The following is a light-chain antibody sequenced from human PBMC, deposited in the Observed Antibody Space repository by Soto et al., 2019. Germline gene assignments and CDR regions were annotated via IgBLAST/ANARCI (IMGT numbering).Light chain of an antibody. CDR1: QSISDN. J-gene: IGKJ3*01. V-gene: IGKV3-15*01. CDR2: GAS. CDR3: HQYRNSPPT. Sequence: TVMTQSPDILSVSPGERATLSCRASQSISDNLAWYIQKPGQAPRLLIYGASTRATGIPARFTGSGSGTEFTLTINSMQSEDFAVYYCHQYRNSPPTFGPGTKVDV.